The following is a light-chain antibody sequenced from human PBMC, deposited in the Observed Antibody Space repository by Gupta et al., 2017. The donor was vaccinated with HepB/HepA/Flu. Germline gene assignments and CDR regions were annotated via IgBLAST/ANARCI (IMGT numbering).Light chain of an antibody. CDR1: QSVSSY. V-gene: IGKV3-11*01. CDR3: QQRGNWPLT. J-gene: IGKJ5*01. CDR2: DAS. Sequence: EIVLTQPPATLSLSPGERATLSCRASQSVSSYLAWYQQKPGQAPRLLIYDASNRATGIPARFSGSGSGTDFTLTISSLEPKDFAVYYCQQRGNWPLTFGQGTRLEIK.